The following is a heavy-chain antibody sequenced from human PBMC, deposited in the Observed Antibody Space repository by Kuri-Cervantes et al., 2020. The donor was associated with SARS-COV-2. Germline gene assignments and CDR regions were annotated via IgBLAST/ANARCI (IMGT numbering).Heavy chain of an antibody. CDR2: IYSGGST. CDR1: GFTVSSNY. D-gene: IGHD3-3*01. Sequence: GESLKISCAASGFTVSSNYMSWVRQAPGKGLEWVSVIYSGGSTYYADSVKGRFTISRDNSKNTLYLQMNSLRAEDTAVYYCAKTWSGYPYYFDYWGQGTLVTVSS. J-gene: IGHJ4*02. CDR3: AKTWSGYPYYFDY. V-gene: IGHV3-53*01.